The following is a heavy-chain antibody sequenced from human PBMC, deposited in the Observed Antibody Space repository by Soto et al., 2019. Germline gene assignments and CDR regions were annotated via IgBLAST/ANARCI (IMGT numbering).Heavy chain of an antibody. J-gene: IGHJ4*02. V-gene: IGHV1-46*03. Sequence: QVQLVQSGAEVKKPGASVKVSCKASGYTFTSYYMHWVRQAPGQGLEWMGIINPSGGSTSYAQKFQGRVTMTRDTSTSTGYMELSSLRSEDTAVYYCARGGFAYDDILTGSAIDYWGQGTLVTVSS. CDR2: INPSGGST. CDR3: ARGGFAYDDILTGSAIDY. D-gene: IGHD3-9*01. CDR1: GYTFTSYY.